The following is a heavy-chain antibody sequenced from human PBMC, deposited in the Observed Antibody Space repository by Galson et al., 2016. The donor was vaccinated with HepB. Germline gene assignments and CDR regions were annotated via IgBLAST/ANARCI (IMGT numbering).Heavy chain of an antibody. D-gene: IGHD6-19*01. Sequence: LRLSCAASGITVSSNHMSWVRQAPGRGLEWVSTISNTGTTDYADSVKGRFTISRDKSKNTLYLQMNSLRADDTAVYYCASFTGWYDRSAFHIWGRGTIVTVSS. V-gene: IGHV3-53*01. CDR3: ASFTGWYDRSAFHI. CDR2: ISNTGTT. CDR1: GITVSSNH. J-gene: IGHJ3*02.